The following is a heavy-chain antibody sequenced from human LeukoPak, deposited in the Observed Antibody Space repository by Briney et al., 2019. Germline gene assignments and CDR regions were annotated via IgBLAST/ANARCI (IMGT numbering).Heavy chain of an antibody. Sequence: PSETLSLTCTVSGGSISSDNYQWSWIRQPPGKGLEWIGYINYSGSTYYDPSLKSRVTISVDTSKNHFSLKLSSVTAADTAVYYCARYGSGSTWFDPWGQGTLVTVSS. J-gene: IGHJ5*02. CDR1: GGSISSDNYQ. CDR3: ARYGSGSTWFDP. CDR2: INYSGST. D-gene: IGHD3-10*01. V-gene: IGHV4-30-4*01.